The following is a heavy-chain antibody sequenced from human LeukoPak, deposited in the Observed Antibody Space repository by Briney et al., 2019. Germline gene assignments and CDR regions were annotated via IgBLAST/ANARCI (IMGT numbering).Heavy chain of an antibody. CDR3: ASDDSYAFDI. J-gene: IGHJ3*02. CDR1: GFTFSSRW. V-gene: IGHV3-74*01. Sequence: PGGSLRLSCAASGFTFSSRWMHWVRQAPGKGLVWVSHVNSDESSTNYADSVKGRFTISRDNTKNTLYLQMNSLRAEDTAVYYCASDDSYAFDIWGKGTMVTVSS. CDR2: VNSDESST. D-gene: IGHD2-21*01.